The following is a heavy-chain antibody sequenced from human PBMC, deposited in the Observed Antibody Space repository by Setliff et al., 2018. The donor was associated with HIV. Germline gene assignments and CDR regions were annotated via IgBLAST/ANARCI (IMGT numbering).Heavy chain of an antibody. V-gene: IGHV4-4*02. CDR1: GGSLVASNW. CDR3: ARGLVPHFDP. CDR2: IYHTGTT. Sequence: PSETLSLTCVVSGGSLVASNWWSWVRQSPGKGLEWIGDIYHTGTTKYNPSLKSRVTLSVDKSKTRFSLQLNSVTAADTAVYYCARGLVPHFDPWGPGTLVTVSS. J-gene: IGHJ5*02.